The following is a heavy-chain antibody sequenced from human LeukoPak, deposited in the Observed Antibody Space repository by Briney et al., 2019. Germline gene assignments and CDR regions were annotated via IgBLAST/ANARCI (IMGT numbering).Heavy chain of an antibody. CDR1: GGSISSYY. D-gene: IGHD3-10*01. J-gene: IGHJ5*02. CDR3: ARGGSGSYRFKNWFDP. CDR2: IYTSGST. Sequence: SETLSLTCTVSGGSISSYYWSWIRQPAGKGLEWIGRIYTSGSTNYNPSLKSRVTMSVDTSKNQFSLKLSSVTAADTAVYYCARGGSGSYRFKNWFDPWGQGTLVTVSS. V-gene: IGHV4-4*07.